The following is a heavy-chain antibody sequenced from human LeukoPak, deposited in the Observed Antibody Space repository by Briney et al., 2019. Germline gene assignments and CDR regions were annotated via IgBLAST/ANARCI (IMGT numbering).Heavy chain of an antibody. CDR3: ARDLRAGLDY. Sequence: PSETLSLTCTVSGGSISSYYWSWIRQPPGKGLEWIGYIYYSGSTNYNPSLKSRVPISVDTSKNQFSLKLSSVTAADTAVYYWARDLRAGLDYWGQGTLVTVSS. D-gene: IGHD3-3*01. CDR2: IYYSGST. V-gene: IGHV4-59*01. CDR1: GGSISSYY. J-gene: IGHJ4*02.